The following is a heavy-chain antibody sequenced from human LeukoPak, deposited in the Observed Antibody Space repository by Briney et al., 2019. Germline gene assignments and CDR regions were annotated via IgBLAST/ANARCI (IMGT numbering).Heavy chain of an antibody. D-gene: IGHD3-22*01. CDR1: GASISSYN. J-gene: IGHJ4*02. CDR3: ARRGYYDSSGYYDY. V-gene: IGHV4-59*08. Sequence: PSETLSLTCTVSGASISSYNWNWIRQPPGKGLEWIGNIYYSGSTNYNPSLKSRVTISVDTSKNQFSLKLSSVTAADTAVYYCARRGYYDSSGYYDYWGQGTLVTVSS. CDR2: IYYSGST.